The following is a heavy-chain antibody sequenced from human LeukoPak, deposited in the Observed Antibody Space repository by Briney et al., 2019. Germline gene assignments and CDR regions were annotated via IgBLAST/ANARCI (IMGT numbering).Heavy chain of an antibody. CDR1: GGTFSSYA. CDR2: IIPIFGTA. V-gene: IGHV1-69*13. Sequence: GASVKVSCKASGGTFSSYAISWVRQAPGQGLEWMGGIIPIFGTANYAQKFQGRVTITADESTSTAYMELSSPRSEDTAVYYCARASIAVAGRVYFQHWGQGTLVTVSS. CDR3: ARASIAVAGRVYFQH. D-gene: IGHD6-19*01. J-gene: IGHJ1*01.